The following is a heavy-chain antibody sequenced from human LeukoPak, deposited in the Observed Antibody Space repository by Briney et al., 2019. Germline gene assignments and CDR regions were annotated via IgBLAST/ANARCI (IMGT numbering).Heavy chain of an antibody. V-gene: IGHV4-4*07. CDR3: AREVGSYFLGDAFDI. J-gene: IGHJ3*02. D-gene: IGHD1-26*01. CDR1: GGSISTYY. Sequence: PSETLSLTCTVSGGSISTYYWSWIRQPAGKGLEWIGRIYTSGSTNYNPSLKSRVTISVDTSKNQFSLKLSSVTAADTAVYYCAREVGSYFLGDAFDIWGQGTMVTVSS. CDR2: IYTSGST.